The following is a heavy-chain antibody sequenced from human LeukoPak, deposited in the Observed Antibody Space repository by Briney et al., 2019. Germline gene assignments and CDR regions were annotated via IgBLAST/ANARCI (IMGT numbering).Heavy chain of an antibody. CDR1: GFTVSGNY. CDR2: IYSGGTT. CDR3: ARLTVLSFGVDC. V-gene: IGHV3-66*04. J-gene: IGHJ4*02. D-gene: IGHD3-10*01. Sequence: GGSLRLSCAASGFTVSGNYMSWVRQPPGKGLEWVSVIYSGGTTHYTDSVKGGFTISRDDAKNTLYLQMTSLRAEDTAVYYCARLTVLSFGVDCWGREPWSPSPQ.